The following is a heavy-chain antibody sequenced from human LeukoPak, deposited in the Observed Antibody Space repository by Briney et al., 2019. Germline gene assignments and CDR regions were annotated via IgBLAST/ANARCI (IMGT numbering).Heavy chain of an antibody. D-gene: IGHD3-22*01. CDR1: GFTFSSYA. Sequence: GGSLRLSCAASGFTFSSYAMHWVRQAPGRGLEWVALISFDGSKEYYADSVKGRFTISRDKSKNTLHLQMNNLRAEDTAVYYCAKERRGYYSEYWGQGTQVTVSS. CDR3: AKERRGYYSEY. V-gene: IGHV3-30*02. J-gene: IGHJ4*02. CDR2: ISFDGSKE.